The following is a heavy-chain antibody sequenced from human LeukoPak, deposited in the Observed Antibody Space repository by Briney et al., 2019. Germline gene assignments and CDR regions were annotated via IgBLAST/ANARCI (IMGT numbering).Heavy chain of an antibody. CDR1: GYSFTSYW. CDR3: ARQALIAAAGHYFDY. D-gene: IGHD6-13*01. J-gene: IGHJ4*02. CDR2: IYPGDSDT. Sequence: GESLKISCKGSGYSFTSYWIGWVRQTPGKGLEWMGIIYPGDSDTRYSPSFQGQVTISADKSISTAYLQWSSLKASDTAMYYCARQALIAAAGHYFDYWGQGTLVTVSS. V-gene: IGHV5-51*01.